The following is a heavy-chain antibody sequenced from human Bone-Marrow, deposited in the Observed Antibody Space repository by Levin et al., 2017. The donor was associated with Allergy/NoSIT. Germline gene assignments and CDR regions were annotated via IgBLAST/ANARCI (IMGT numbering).Heavy chain of an antibody. CDR3: ARDPARGYYDSSGYSGDH. V-gene: IGHV3-48*02. CDR1: GFTFRHYT. J-gene: IGHJ4*02. Sequence: GDSLKISCAASGFTFRHYTMNWVRQAPGKGLEWVSCITSSGDSTYYADSVKGRFTISRDNAKNSLYLQLNRLRDEDTAMYYCARDPARGYYDSSGYSGDHWGQGTLVTVSS. D-gene: IGHD3-22*01. CDR2: ITSSGDST.